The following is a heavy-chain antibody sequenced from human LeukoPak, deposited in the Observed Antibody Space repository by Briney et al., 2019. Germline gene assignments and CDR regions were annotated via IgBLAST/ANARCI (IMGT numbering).Heavy chain of an antibody. CDR3: AREEYSIVSFGVYYYYHMDV. J-gene: IGHJ6*03. CDR2: IYYSGST. D-gene: IGHD6-6*01. CDR1: GGSISSGGYY. V-gene: IGHV4-31*03. Sequence: PSQTLSLTCTVSGGSISSGGYYWRWIRQHPGKGLEWIGYIYYSGSTYYNPSLKSRVTISVDTSKNQFSLKLSSVTAADTAVYYCAREEYSIVSFGVYYYYHMDVWGKGTTVTVSS.